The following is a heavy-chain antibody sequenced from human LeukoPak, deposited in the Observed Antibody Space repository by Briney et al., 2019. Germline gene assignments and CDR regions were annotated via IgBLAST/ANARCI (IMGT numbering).Heavy chain of an antibody. Sequence: SGTLSLTCTVSGGSISSYYRSWVRQPPGEGLEWIGYIYYSGSTNYNPSLKRGGTILVDKYKNQFSLNLNSVAAADTAVYYCATRSGHLWGQGTMVTVSS. V-gene: IGHV4-59*08. CDR3: ATRSGHL. CDR1: GGSISSYY. CDR2: IYYSGST. J-gene: IGHJ3*01.